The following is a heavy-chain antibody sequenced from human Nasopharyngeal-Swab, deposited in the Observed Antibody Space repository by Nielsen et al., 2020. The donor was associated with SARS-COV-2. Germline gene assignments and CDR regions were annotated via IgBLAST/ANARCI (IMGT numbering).Heavy chain of an antibody. CDR3: ARFPLSDYGDIHENAFDI. CDR1: GGTFSSYA. V-gene: IGHV1-69*13. J-gene: IGHJ3*02. Sequence: SVKVSCKASGGTFSSYAISWVRQAPGQGLEWMGGIIPIFGTANYAQKFQGRVTITADESTSTAYMELSSLRSEDTAVYYCARFPLSDYGDIHENAFDIWGQGTMVTVSS. CDR2: IIPIFGTA. D-gene: IGHD4-17*01.